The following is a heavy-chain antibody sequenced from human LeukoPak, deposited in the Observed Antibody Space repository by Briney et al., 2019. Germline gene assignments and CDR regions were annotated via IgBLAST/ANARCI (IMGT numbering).Heavy chain of an antibody. J-gene: IGHJ4*02. CDR1: GGSISSYY. CDR2: IYYSGST. CDR3: ASTYCSGGSCYWALEY. V-gene: IGHV4-59*08. D-gene: IGHD2-15*01. Sequence: SETLSLTCTVSGGSISSYYWSWIRQPPGKGLEWIGYIYYSGSTNYNPSLKRRVTISVDTSKNQFSLKLSSVTAADTAVYYCASTYCSGGSCYWALEYWGQGTLVTVSS.